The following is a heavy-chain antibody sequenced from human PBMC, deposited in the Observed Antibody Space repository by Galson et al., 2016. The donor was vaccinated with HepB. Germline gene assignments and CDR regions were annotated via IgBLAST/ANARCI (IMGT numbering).Heavy chain of an antibody. CDR3: AKGWPPHPYGMDV. V-gene: IGHV3-23*01. CDR2: ISGSGGST. Sequence: SLRLSCAASRFTFSAYAMSWVRQAPGKGLEWVSVISGSGGSTYYADSVKGRFTISRDNSKNTLYLQMNSLRAEDTAIYYCAKGWPPHPYGMDVWGQGTTVTVSS. J-gene: IGHJ6*02. CDR1: RFTFSAYA.